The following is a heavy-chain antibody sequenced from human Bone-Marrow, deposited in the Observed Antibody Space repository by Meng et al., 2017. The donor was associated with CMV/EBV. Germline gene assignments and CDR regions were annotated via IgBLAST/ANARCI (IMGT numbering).Heavy chain of an antibody. J-gene: IGHJ4*02. V-gene: IGHV3-21*01. D-gene: IGHD3-10*01. CDR3: ARLPSYYYGSGSPCFDC. Sequence: GESLKISCAASGFTFSSYSMNWVRQAPGKGLEWVSSISSSSSYIYYADSVKGRFTISRDNAKNSLYLQMNSLRAEDTAVYYCARLPSYYYGSGSPCFDCWGQGTLVTVSS. CDR2: ISSSSSYI. CDR1: GFTFSSYS.